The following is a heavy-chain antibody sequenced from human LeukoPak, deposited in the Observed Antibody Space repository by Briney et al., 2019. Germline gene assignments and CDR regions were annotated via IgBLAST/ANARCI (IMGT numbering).Heavy chain of an antibody. J-gene: IGHJ4*02. CDR2: IYSGGST. CDR3: ARSIVPLGYFDY. D-gene: IGHD2-2*01. CDR1: GFTVSSNY. V-gene: IGHV3-66*02. Sequence: GGYLRRSCAASGFTVSSNYMSWVRQAPGKGLEWVSVIYSGGSTYYADSVKGRFTISRDNSKNTLYLQMNSLRAEDTAVYYCARSIVPLGYFDYWGQGTLVTVSS.